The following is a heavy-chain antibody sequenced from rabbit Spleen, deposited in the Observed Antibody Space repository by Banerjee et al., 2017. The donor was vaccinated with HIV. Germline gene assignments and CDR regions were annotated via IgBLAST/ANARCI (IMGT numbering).Heavy chain of an antibody. D-gene: IGHD6-1*01. V-gene: IGHV1S45*01. J-gene: IGHJ3*01. CDR3: ARGYGFAMSRSDL. CDR1: GFSFSSSYY. CDR2: IYGGSSGST. Sequence: QEQLVESGGDLVKPGASLTLTCTASGFSFSSSYYMYWVRQAPGKGLEWIACIYGGSSGSTYYASWAKGRFTISKTSSTTVTLQMTSLTAADTATYFCARGYGFAMSRSDLWGPGTLVTVS.